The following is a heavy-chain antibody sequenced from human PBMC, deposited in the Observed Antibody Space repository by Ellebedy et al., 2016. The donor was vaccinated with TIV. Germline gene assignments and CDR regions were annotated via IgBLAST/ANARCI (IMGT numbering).Heavy chain of an antibody. D-gene: IGHD3-10*01. V-gene: IGHV1-24*01. CDR3: ATDLGDRDGFDY. CDR1: GYTLTELS. CDR2: FDPEDGET. J-gene: IGHJ4*02. Sequence: ASVKVSCXVSGYTLTELSMHWVRQAPGKGLEWMGGFDPEDGETIYAQKFQGRVTMTEDTSTDTAYMELSSLRSEDTAVYYCATDLGDRDGFDYWGQGTLVTVSS.